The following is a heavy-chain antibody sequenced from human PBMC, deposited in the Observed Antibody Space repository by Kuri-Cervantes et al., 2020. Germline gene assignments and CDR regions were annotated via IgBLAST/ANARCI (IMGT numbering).Heavy chain of an antibody. CDR1: GFTFSSYW. CDR3: ARGPNLFRITIFGVPPPHFDY. V-gene: IGHV3-7*01. D-gene: IGHD3-3*01. Sequence: GGSLRLSCAASGFTFSSYWMSWVRQAPGKGLEWVANIKQDGSEKYYVDSVKGRFTISRDNAKNSLYLQMNSPRAEDTAVYYSARGPNLFRITIFGVPPPHFDYWGQGTLVTVSS. J-gene: IGHJ4*02. CDR2: IKQDGSEK.